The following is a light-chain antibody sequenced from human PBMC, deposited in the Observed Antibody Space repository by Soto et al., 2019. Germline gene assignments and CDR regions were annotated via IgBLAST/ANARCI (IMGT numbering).Light chain of an antibody. J-gene: IGKJ4*01. V-gene: IGKV3-11*01. Sequence: EIVLTQSPATLSLSPGERATLSCRASQSVSIYLAWYQQKPGQAPRLLIYDASNRATGIPARFSGSGSGTDFTLTISSLEPDDFAVYYCQQRSHWPPLTFGGGTKLEIK. CDR2: DAS. CDR3: QQRSHWPPLT. CDR1: QSVSIY.